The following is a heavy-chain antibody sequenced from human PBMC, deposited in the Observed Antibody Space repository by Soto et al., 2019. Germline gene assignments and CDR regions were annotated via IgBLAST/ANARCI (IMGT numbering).Heavy chain of an antibody. CDR2: ISGSGDRT. D-gene: IGHD5-18*01. CDR1: GFTFSNYA. V-gene: IGHV3-23*01. CDR3: VRERSGHSYADS. Sequence: EVQLLQSGGGLVQPGGSLRLSCAASGFTFSNYAMSWLRQPPGKWLAWVSAISGSGDRTYYTDSVKGRFTISRDNSKNALYLQMNSLRAEDSAVYYCVRERSGHSYADSWGQGNLVTVSS. J-gene: IGHJ4*02.